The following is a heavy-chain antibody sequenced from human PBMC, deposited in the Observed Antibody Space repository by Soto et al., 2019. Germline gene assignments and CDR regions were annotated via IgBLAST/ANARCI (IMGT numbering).Heavy chain of an antibody. CDR2: IIPIFGTA. CDR1: GGTFSSYA. CDR3: ALGRDPEYQLLLDYFDY. Sequence: SVKVSCKASGGTFSSYAISWVRQAPGQGLEWMGGIIPIFGTANYAQKFQGRVTITADKSTSTAYMELSSLRSEDTAVYYCALGRDPEYQLLLDYFDYWGQGTLVTAPQ. V-gene: IGHV1-69*06. D-gene: IGHD2-2*01. J-gene: IGHJ4*02.